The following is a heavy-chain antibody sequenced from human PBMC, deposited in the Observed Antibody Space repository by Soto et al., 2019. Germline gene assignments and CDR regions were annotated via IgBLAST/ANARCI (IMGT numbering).Heavy chain of an antibody. CDR1: GFTFSSYG. Sequence: QVQLVESGGGVVQPGRSLRLSCAASGFTFSSYGMHWVRQAPGKGLEWVAVISYDGSNKYYADSVKGRFTISRDNSKXXLXLXXNSLRAEDTAVYYCAKCHEGVRGVITPYYYYGMDVWGQGTTVTVSS. CDR3: AKCHEGVRGVITPYYYYGMDV. CDR2: ISYDGSNK. V-gene: IGHV3-30*18. J-gene: IGHJ6*02. D-gene: IGHD3-10*01.